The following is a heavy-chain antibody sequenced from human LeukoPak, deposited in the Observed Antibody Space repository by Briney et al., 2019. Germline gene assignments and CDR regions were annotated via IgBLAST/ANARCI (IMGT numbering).Heavy chain of an antibody. D-gene: IGHD1-20*01. V-gene: IGHV4-61*08. J-gene: IGHJ3*02. CDR3: ARDATLTGTDAFDI. CDR2: IYYSGST. Sequence: SETLSLTCTVSGGSISSGGYYWSWIRQHPGKGLEWIGYIYYSGSTNYNPSLKSRVTISVDTSKNQFSLKLSSVTAADTAVYYCARDATLTGTDAFDIWGQGTMVTVSS. CDR1: GGSISSGGYY.